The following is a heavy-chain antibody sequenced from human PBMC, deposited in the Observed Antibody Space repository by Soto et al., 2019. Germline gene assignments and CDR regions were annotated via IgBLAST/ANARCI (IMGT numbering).Heavy chain of an antibody. Sequence: PWGSLRLSCAASGFTFSSYAMSWVRQAPGKGLEWVSAISGSGGSAYYADSVKGRFTISRDNSKNTLYLQMNSLRAEDTAVYYCAEGLALEWSYYYYMDVWGKGTTVTVSS. CDR3: AEGLALEWSYYYYMDV. V-gene: IGHV3-23*01. J-gene: IGHJ6*03. D-gene: IGHD3-3*01. CDR1: GFTFSSYA. CDR2: ISGSGGSA.